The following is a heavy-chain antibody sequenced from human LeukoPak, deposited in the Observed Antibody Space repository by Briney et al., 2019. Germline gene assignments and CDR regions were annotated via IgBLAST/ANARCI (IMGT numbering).Heavy chain of an antibody. V-gene: IGHV4-39*01. J-gene: IGHJ5*02. Sequence: ASETLSLTCTVSGGSISSSDYYWGWIRQPPGKGLEWIGSIYYGGSTYYNPSLKSRVTISVDTSVNQFSLKLSFVTTADTAVYYCARALGYCSGGSCTRGYNWFDPWGQGTLVTVPS. CDR1: GGSISSSDYY. D-gene: IGHD2-15*01. CDR3: ARALGYCSGGSCTRGYNWFDP. CDR2: IYYGGST.